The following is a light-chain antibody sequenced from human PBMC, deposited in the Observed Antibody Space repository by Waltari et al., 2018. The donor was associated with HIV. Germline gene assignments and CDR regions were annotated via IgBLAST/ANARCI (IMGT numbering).Light chain of an antibody. CDR2: GAS. CDR3: QQYGSSVT. J-gene: IGKJ5*01. V-gene: IGKV3-20*01. Sequence: EIVLTQSPGTLSLSPGERVTLSCRASQSVSSSSLVWYQQKPGQAPRLRILGASSRATGIPDRFSGSGSGTDFTLTISRLDPEDFAVYYCQQYGSSVTFGQGTRLEIK. CDR1: QSVSSSS.